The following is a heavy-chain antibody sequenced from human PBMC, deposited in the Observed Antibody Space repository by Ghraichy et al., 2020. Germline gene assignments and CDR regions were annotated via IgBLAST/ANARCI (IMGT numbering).Heavy chain of an antibody. J-gene: IGHJ4*02. CDR2: IGTAGDT. D-gene: IGHD1-7*01. Sequence: GGSLRLSCAASGFTFSSYDMHWVRQATGKGLEWVSAIGTAGDTYYPGSVKGRFTISRENAKNSLYLQMNSLRAGDTAVYYCARGKLELSPFDYWGQGTLVTVSS. V-gene: IGHV3-13*01. CDR3: ARGKLELSPFDY. CDR1: GFTFSSYD.